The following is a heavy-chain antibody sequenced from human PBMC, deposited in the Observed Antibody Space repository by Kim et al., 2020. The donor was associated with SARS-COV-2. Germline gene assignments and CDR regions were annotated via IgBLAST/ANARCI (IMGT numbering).Heavy chain of an antibody. J-gene: IGHJ4*02. CDR2: INPSSGGT. CDR1: GYTFTANY. Sequence: ASVKVSCKTSGYTFTANYIHWARQAPGQGLEWMGRINPSSGGTKYAQKFQGRVTMTRDTSISTAYMELSRLRSDDTAVYYCARDLVDRGGYWGQGTLGTV. D-gene: IGHD3-16*01. V-gene: IGHV1-2*06. CDR3: ARDLVDRGGY.